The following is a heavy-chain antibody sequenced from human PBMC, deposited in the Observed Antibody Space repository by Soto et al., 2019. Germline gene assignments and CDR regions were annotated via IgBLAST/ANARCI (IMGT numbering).Heavy chain of an antibody. CDR3: ARNMDYYYGPGSGNGHGV. J-gene: IGHJ6*02. Sequence: QVQLAQSGAEVKEPGDSVRVSCEASGYTFSAYYIHWVRQAPGQGLEWMEWINPKFGDTTYAQDFQGRVTMTRDMSISTVYMELSRLTSDDTAIYYCARNMDYYYGPGSGNGHGVWGQGTTVTVFS. V-gene: IGHV1-2*02. D-gene: IGHD3-10*01. CDR2: INPKFGDT. CDR1: GYTFSAYY.